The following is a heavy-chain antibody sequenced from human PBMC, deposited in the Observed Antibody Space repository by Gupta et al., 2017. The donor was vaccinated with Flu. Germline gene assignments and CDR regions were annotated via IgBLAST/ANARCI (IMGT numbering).Heavy chain of an antibody. CDR1: GGSISDTSYY. J-gene: IGHJ4*02. V-gene: IGHV4-39*01. CDR3: ARRINDGKNFDY. Sequence: QLQLQESGPGLVKPSETLSLICTVSGGSISDTSYYWGWIRQPPGKGLEWIGNVGYSGNTFYTLSRKSRVTRYVDTDKKQVYLKLRYAKDADKAVYYWARRINDGKNFDYWGQGSLVTVSS. D-gene: IGHD1-1*01. CDR2: VGYSGNT.